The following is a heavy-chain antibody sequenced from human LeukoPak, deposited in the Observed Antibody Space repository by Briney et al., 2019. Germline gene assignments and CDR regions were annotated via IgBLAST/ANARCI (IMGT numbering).Heavy chain of an antibody. CDR2: ISGSGGST. D-gene: IGHD3-10*01. J-gene: IGHJ4*02. Sequence: GGSLRLSCAASGFTFSSYAMSWVRQAPGKGLEWVSAISGSGGSTYYADSVKGRFTISRDNSKNTLYLQMNSLRAEDTAVYYCAANGRGDYYGSGSYGYWGQGTLVTVSS. CDR3: AANGRGDYYGSGSYGY. CDR1: GFTFSSYA. V-gene: IGHV3-23*01.